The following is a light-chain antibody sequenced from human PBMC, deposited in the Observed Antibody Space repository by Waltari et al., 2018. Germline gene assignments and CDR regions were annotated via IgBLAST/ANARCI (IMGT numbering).Light chain of an antibody. Sequence: DIQMTQSPSTLSASVGDRVTITCRAGQSISTWLAWYQQKPGRAPKLLIYKASSLESGVPSRFSGSGSGTEFTLTLSSLQPDDFATYYCQQYNSYSFTFGPGTKVDV. CDR1: QSISTW. V-gene: IGKV1-5*03. CDR2: KAS. J-gene: IGKJ3*01. CDR3: QQYNSYSFT.